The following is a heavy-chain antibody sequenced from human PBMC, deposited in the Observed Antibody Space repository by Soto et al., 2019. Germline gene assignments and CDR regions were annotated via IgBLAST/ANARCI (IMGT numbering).Heavy chain of an antibody. Sequence: GGSLRLSCAAPGFTFSSYWMHWVRQAPGKGLVWVSRTNSDGSSTSYADSVKGRFTISRDNAKNTLYLQMNSLRVEDTAVYYCARAEAYYYDSSGRDYYYYYGMDVWGQGT. CDR3: ARAEAYYYDSSGRDYYYYYGMDV. V-gene: IGHV3-74*01. D-gene: IGHD3-22*01. CDR2: TNSDGSST. CDR1: GFTFSSYW. J-gene: IGHJ6*02.